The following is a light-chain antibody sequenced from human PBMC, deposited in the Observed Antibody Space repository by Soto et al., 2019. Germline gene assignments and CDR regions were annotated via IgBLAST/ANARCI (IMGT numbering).Light chain of an antibody. CDR3: QQRSNWLT. CDR1: QSVSSY. CDR2: DAS. Sequence: EIVLTQSPATLSLSLGERATLSCRASQSVSSYLAWYQQKPGQAPRLLIYDASNRATVIPARFSGSGSATDFILTISSLEAEDFAVYYCQQRSNWLTFGGGTKVEIK. J-gene: IGKJ4*01. V-gene: IGKV3-11*01.